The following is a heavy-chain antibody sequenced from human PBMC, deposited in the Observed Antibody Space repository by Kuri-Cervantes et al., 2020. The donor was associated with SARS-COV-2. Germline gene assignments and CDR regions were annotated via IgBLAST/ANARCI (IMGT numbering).Heavy chain of an antibody. D-gene: IGHD1-26*01. V-gene: IGHV5-51*01. CDR3: ARQASIVGATTGFDY. J-gene: IGHJ4*02. Sequence: GESLKISCKGSGHSFTSYWIGWVRQMPGKGLEWMGIIYPGDSDTRYSPSFQGQVTISADKSISTAYLQWSSLKASDTAMYYCARQASIVGATTGFDYWGQGTLVTVSS. CDR2: IYPGDSDT. CDR1: GHSFTSYW.